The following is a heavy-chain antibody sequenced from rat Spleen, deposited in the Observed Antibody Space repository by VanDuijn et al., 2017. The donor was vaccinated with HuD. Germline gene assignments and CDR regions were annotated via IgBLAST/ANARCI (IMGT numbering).Heavy chain of an antibody. CDR1: GFTFSDYY. CDR2: ISYEGSST. CDR3: ARQRHWDPYYFDY. Sequence: EVQLVESGGGLVQPGRSLKLSCAASGFTFSDYYMAWVRQAPKKGLEWVASISYEGSSTYYGDSVKGRFTISRDNAKSTLYLQMNSLRSEDTATYYCARQRHWDPYYFDYWGQGVMVTVSS. V-gene: IGHV5-22*01. D-gene: IGHD5-1*01. J-gene: IGHJ2*01.